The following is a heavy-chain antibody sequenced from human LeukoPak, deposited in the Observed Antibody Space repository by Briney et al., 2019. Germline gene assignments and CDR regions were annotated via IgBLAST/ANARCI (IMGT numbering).Heavy chain of an antibody. J-gene: IGHJ4*02. V-gene: IGHV3-30*18. D-gene: IGHD3-10*01. Sequence: PGGSLRLSCAASGFTFSSYGMHWVRQAPGKGLEWVAVISYDGSNKYYADSVKGRFTISRDNSENTLYLQMNSLRAEDTAVYYCAKTTYGSGSYWFDYWGQGTLVTVSS. CDR2: ISYDGSNK. CDR1: GFTFSSYG. CDR3: AKTTYGSGSYWFDY.